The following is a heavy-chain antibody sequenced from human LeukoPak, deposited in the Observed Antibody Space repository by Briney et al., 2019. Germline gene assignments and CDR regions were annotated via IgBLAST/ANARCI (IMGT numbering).Heavy chain of an antibody. Sequence: SETLSLTCTVSGGSISSSSYYWGWIRQPPGKGLEWIGYIYHSGSTYYNPSLKSRVTISVDRSKNQFSLKLSSVTAADTAVYYCARFEDSFDYWGQGTLVTVSS. CDR1: GGSISSSSYY. V-gene: IGHV4-39*07. CDR3: ARFEDSFDY. CDR2: IYHSGST. D-gene: IGHD3-9*01. J-gene: IGHJ4*02.